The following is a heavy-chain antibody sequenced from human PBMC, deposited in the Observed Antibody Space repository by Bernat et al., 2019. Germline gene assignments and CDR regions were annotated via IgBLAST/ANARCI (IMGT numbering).Heavy chain of an antibody. CDR1: GFTFSSYA. D-gene: IGHD6-6*01. CDR2: ISYDGSNK. V-gene: IGHV3-30-3*01. J-gene: IGHJ4*02. Sequence: QVQLVESGGGVVQPGRSLRLSCAASGFTFSSYAMHWVRQAPGKGLEWVAVISYDGSNKYYADSVKGRFNISRDNSKNTLYLKMNSLRAEDTVGYYCARGLRGGGGSSSELDYWGQGTLVTVSS. CDR3: ARGLRGGGGSSSELDY.